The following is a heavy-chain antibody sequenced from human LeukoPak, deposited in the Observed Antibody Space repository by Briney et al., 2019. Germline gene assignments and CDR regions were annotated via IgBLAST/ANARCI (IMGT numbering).Heavy chain of an antibody. V-gene: IGHV3-15*01. CDR3: TTGESMVGSTIHIRWAD. CDR1: GFTFSNAW. CDR2: IKSKTAGGTI. J-gene: IGHJ4*02. D-gene: IGHD1-26*01. Sequence: KPGGSLRLSCAASGFTFSNAWMTWVGQAPGKGLEWVGRIKSKTAGGTIDYAAPVKGRFTISRDDSKNTLYLQMNSLKTEDTAVYYCTTGESMVGSTIHIRWADWGQGTLVTVSS.